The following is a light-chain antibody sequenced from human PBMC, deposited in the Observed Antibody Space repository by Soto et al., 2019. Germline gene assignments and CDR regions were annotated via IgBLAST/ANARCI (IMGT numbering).Light chain of an antibody. V-gene: IGKV1-12*01. CDR3: QQAHRYPLT. CDR1: QGIGSW. J-gene: IGKJ4*01. Sequence: DIQMTQSPSSVSASVRDRVTITCRASQGIGSWLAWYQQKPGKAPELLIYAASNLQSGVPSRFSGSGSGTDFTLTINSLQPEDFATDYCQQAHRYPLTFGGGTEVEIK. CDR2: AAS.